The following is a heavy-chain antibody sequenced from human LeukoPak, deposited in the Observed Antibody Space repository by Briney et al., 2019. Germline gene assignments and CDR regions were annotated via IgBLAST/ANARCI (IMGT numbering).Heavy chain of an antibody. V-gene: IGHV3-48*03. CDR1: GFTFCNYE. CDR2: ISSSGSKI. D-gene: IGHD1-1*01. J-gene: IGHJ5*02. Sequence: PRGSLRLSCVVSGFTFCNYEMNWVRQAPRKGLEWISYISSSGSKIYYADSVKGRFTISRDNAKNSLYLQMNSLRTEDTAVYYCARLAVGYNSASNWFDPWGQGTLVTVSS. CDR3: ARLAVGYNSASNWFDP.